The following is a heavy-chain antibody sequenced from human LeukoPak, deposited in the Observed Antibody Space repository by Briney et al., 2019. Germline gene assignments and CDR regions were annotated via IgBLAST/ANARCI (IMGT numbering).Heavy chain of an antibody. J-gene: IGHJ2*01. V-gene: IGHV3-15*01. CDR1: GVTLTNAW. Sequence: PGGSLRLSCAASGVTLTNAWMSWVRQAPGKGLEWVGRIKSKTDGGTTEYSAPVKGRCSISRDDSKNTLYLEMNNLKTEDTAVYYCATGGHYFGLWGRGNLVTVSS. CDR2: IKSKTDGGTT. CDR3: ATGGHYFGL.